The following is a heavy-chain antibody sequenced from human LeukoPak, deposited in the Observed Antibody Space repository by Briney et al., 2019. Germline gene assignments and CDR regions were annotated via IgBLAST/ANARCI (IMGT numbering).Heavy chain of an antibody. CDR1: GFTVSSNY. CDR2: IYSGGTT. CDR3: ARGLMWGFDP. D-gene: IGHD2-8*01. J-gene: IGHJ5*02. Sequence: PGGSWRLSCAAPGFTVSSNYMSWFRQAPGKGLEWVSVIYSGGTTHYGDSVKGRFTISRDNSRNTLYLQMDSLRVEDTAVYYCARGLMWGFDPWGQGTLVTVSS. V-gene: IGHV3-66*01.